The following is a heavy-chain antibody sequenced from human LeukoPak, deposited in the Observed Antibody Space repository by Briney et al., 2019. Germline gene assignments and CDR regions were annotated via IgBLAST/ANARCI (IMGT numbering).Heavy chain of an antibody. Sequence: GGSLRLSCAASGFTFSSYAMSWVRQAPGKGLKWVSAISDSGGSTYYADSVKGRFTISRDNPKNTLYLQMNSLRAEDTAVYYCAKDLTTLTTFFDYWGQGTLVTVSS. D-gene: IGHD4-17*01. CDR3: AKDLTTLTTFFDY. CDR2: ISDSGGST. J-gene: IGHJ4*02. CDR1: GFTFSSYA. V-gene: IGHV3-23*01.